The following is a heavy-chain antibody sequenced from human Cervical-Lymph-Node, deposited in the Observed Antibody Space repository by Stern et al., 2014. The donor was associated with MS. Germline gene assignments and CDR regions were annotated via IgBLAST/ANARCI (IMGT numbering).Heavy chain of an antibody. CDR2: TYYGGTI. D-gene: IGHD3-9*01. V-gene: IGHV4-39*01. J-gene: IGHJ4*02. CDR3: ARHIPQYYDTLTGYWVPIPDY. Sequence: QLQLQESGPGLVRPSETLSLTCTVSGGSISRTTYYWGWIRQSPGKGLEWIGNTYYGGTIYSNPSLRNRVTISVYTSKNQFSLKLSSVTATDTAIYYCARHIPQYYDTLTGYWVPIPDYWGQGTLVTVSS. CDR1: GGSISRTTYY.